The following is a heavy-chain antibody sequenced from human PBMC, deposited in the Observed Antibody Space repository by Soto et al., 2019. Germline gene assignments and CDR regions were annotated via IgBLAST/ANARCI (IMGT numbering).Heavy chain of an antibody. CDR1: GGSFSGYY. V-gene: IGHV4-34*01. J-gene: IGHJ2*01. CDR2: INDRGPI. CDR3: ARESHDILTGPPWVWYFDL. D-gene: IGHD3-9*01. Sequence: QVQLQQWGAGPLRPLETLSLTCGVSGGSFSGYYWAWIRQSPGKGLEWIGEINDRGPINYNPSLKSRVSISVDTSKNHSSLNLRSVTAADTAVYYCARESHDILTGPPWVWYFDLWGRGTLVTV.